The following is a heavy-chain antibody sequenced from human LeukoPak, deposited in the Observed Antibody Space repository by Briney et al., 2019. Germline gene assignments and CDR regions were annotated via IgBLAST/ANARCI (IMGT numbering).Heavy chain of an antibody. CDR2: ISRSSSAI. D-gene: IGHD3-3*01. CDR3: ARDPYSYDTSGPKPFDN. V-gene: IGHV3-48*02. J-gene: IGHJ4*02. CDR1: GFTFSYYS. Sequence: PGGSLRLSCAASGFTFSYYSMNWVRQAPGKGLEWVSYISRSSSAIYYADSVKGRFTISRDNAKNSLFLQMNSLRDEDTAVYYCARDPYSYDTSGPKPFDNWGQGTLVTVSS.